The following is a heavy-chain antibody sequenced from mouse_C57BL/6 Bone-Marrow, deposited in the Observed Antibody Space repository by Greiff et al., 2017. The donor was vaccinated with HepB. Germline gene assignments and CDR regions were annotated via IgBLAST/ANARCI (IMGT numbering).Heavy chain of an antibody. D-gene: IGHD2-14*01. CDR1: GYTFTSYG. Sequence: QVQLQQSGAELARPGASVKLSCKASGYTFTSYGISWVKQRTGQGLEWIGEIYPRSGNTYYNEKFKGKATLTADTSSSTAYMELRSLPSEDAAVYFCARRVPRGAIDYWGQGTSVTVSS. V-gene: IGHV1-81*01. CDR2: IYPRSGNT. CDR3: ARRVPRGAIDY. J-gene: IGHJ4*01.